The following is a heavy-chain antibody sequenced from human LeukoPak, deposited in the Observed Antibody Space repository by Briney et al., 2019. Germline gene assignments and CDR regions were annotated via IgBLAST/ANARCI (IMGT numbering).Heavy chain of an antibody. CDR1: GGSFSGYY. CDR2: INHSGST. V-gene: IGHV4-34*01. Sequence: SETLSLTCAVYGGSFSGYYWSWIRQPPGKGLEWIGEINHSGSTNYNPSLKSRVTISVDTSKNQFSLKLGSVTAADTAVYYCARGPARRFDYWGQGTLVTVSS. J-gene: IGHJ4*02. CDR3: ARGPARRFDY.